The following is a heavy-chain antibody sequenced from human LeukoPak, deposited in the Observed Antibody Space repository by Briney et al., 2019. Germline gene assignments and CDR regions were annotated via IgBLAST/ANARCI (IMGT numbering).Heavy chain of an antibody. V-gene: IGHV4-61*01. CDR1: GGSVNSGSYY. J-gene: IGHJ4*02. CDR3: ARIQGSSSSLDY. CDR2: IYYSGST. Sequence: PSETLSLTCTVSGGSVNSGSYYWSWIRQPPGKGLEWVGGIYYSGSTYYNPSLKSRVTISVDTSENQFSLKLSSVTAADTAVYYCARIQGSSSSLDYWGQGTLVTVSS. D-gene: IGHD6-6*01.